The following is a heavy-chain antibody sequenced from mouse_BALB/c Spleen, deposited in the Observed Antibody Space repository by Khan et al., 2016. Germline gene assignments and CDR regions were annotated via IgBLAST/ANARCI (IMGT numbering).Heavy chain of an antibody. CDR3: ARLYYYGSSDY. J-gene: IGHJ2*01. CDR1: GFAFSRYW. D-gene: IGHD1-1*01. V-gene: IGHV4-1*02. CDR2: INPDSSTI. Sequence: EVQLQESGGGLVQPGGSLKLSCAASGFAFSRYWMSWVRQAPGKGLEWIGVINPDSSTINYTPSLKDKFIISRDNAKHTLYLQMRKVRAEDTALNYSARLYYYGSSDYWGQGTTLTVSS.